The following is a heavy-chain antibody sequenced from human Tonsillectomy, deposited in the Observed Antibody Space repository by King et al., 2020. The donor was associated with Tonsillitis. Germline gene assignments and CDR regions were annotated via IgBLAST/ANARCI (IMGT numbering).Heavy chain of an antibody. Sequence: VQLVESGGGVVQPGRSLRLSCAASGFTFSSYGMHWVRQAPGKGLEWVTIISYDGSNKYYADSVKGRFTISRDNSKNTLYLQMNSLRAEDTAVYYCARTIFGVVIGVVGRYGMDVWGQGTTVTVSS. CDR1: GFTFSSYG. D-gene: IGHD3-3*01. CDR3: ARTIFGVVIGVVGRYGMDV. CDR2: ISYDGSNK. J-gene: IGHJ6*02. V-gene: IGHV3-30*03.